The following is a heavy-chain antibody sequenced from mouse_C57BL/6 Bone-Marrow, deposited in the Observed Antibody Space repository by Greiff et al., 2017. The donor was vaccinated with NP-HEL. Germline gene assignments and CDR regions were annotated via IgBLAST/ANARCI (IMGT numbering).Heavy chain of an antibody. CDR2: IDPENGDT. V-gene: IGHV14-4*01. CDR1: GFNIKDDY. J-gene: IGHJ4*01. Sequence: EVQLVESGAELVRPGASVKLSCTASGFNIKDDYMHWVKQRPEQGLEWIGWIDPENGDTEYASKFQGKATITADTSSNTAYLQLSSLTSEDTAVYYCTDYGPPMDYWGQGTSVTVSS. CDR3: TDYGPPMDY. D-gene: IGHD1-1*01.